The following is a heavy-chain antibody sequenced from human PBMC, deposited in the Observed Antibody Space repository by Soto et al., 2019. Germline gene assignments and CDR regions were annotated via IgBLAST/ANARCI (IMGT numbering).Heavy chain of an antibody. D-gene: IGHD4-17*01. CDR2: IIPIFGTA. V-gene: IGHV1-69*01. J-gene: IGHJ6*02. Sequence: QVQLVQSGAEVKKPGSSVKVSSKASGGTFSSYAISWVRQAPGQGLEWMGGIIPIFGTANYAQKFQGRVTITADESTSTAYMELSSLRSEDTAVYYCARDPTTVVTYLDYYYGMDVWGQGTTVTVSS. CDR1: GGTFSSYA. CDR3: ARDPTTVVTYLDYYYGMDV.